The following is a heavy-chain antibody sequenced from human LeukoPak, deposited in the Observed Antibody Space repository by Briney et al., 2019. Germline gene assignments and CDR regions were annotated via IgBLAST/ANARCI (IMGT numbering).Heavy chain of an antibody. Sequence: PGGSLRLSCAASGFTFSSYEMNWVRQAPGKGLEWVSYISSSGSTTHYADSVKGRFIISRDNAKNSLYLQMNSLRAEDTAVYYCARVGDICSSTSCYAGGYWGQRTLVTVSS. CDR3: ARVGDICSSTSCYAGGY. CDR2: ISSSGSTT. V-gene: IGHV3-48*03. J-gene: IGHJ4*02. D-gene: IGHD2-2*01. CDR1: GFTFSSYE.